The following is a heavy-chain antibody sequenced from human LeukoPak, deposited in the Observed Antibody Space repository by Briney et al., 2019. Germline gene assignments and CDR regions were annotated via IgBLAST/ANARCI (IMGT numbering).Heavy chain of an antibody. D-gene: IGHD1-1*01. CDR3: AKGLERESRLDS. CDR1: GFTVSSNS. Sequence: PGGSLRLSCTVSGFTVSSNSMSWVRQAPGKGLEWVSFIYSDNTHYSDSVRGRFTISSDIFKNTLYLQMNGLRADDMALYYCAKGLERESRLDSWGQGTLVTVSS. CDR2: IYSDNT. J-gene: IGHJ4*02. V-gene: IGHV3-53*01.